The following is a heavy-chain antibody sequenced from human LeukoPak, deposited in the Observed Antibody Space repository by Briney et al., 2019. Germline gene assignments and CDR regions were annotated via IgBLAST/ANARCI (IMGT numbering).Heavy chain of an antibody. J-gene: IGHJ4*02. CDR2: ISSDSRSI. CDR3: ARGYGPFDY. D-gene: IGHD5-18*01. CDR1: GFSFSSNS. V-gene: IGHV3-48*02. Sequence: GGSFTVSCAAYGFSFSSNSRNWLRQAPGNEMEWVSEISSDSRSIHYADSVRGRFTISRDNAKNSLYLQMNSLRDEDTAVYYCARGYGPFDYWGQGTRVTVSS.